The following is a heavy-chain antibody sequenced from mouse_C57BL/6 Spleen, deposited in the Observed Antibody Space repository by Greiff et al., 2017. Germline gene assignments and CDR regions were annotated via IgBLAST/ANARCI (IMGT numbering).Heavy chain of an antibody. V-gene: IGHV1-81*01. CDR2: IYPRSGNT. D-gene: IGHD2-4*01. CDR1: GYTFTSYG. CDR3: ARSPYDYGDPYYYAMDY. Sequence: VQLQESGAELARPGASVKLSCKASGYTFTSYGISWVKQRTGQGLEWIGEIYPRSGNTYYNEKFKGKATLTADKSSSTAYMELRSLTSEDSAVYFCARSPYDYGDPYYYAMDYWGQGTSVTVSS. J-gene: IGHJ4*01.